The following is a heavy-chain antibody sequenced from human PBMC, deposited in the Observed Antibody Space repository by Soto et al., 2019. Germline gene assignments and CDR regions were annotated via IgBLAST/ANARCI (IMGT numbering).Heavy chain of an antibody. CDR2: ITWNSRVL. CDR1: GLNFDDFA. D-gene: IGHD3-3*01. CDR3: AKGRYDFWSPYYFDS. J-gene: IGHJ4*02. Sequence: EVQLVESGGRLVQPGRSLRLSCVGTGLNFDDFAMHWVRQAPGKGLEWVSGITWNSRVLAYADSVKGRFTISRDNARNSLYLQMDSLRDEDTALYYSAKGRYDFWSPYYFDSWGQGTLVTVSS. V-gene: IGHV3-9*01.